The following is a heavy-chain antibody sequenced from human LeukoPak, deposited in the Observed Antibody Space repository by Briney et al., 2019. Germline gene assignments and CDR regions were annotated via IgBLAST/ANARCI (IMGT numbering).Heavy chain of an antibody. CDR1: GFTVSSNY. CDR3: ARTPTYYDILTDYPYYFDY. V-gene: IGHV3-53*01. Sequence: TGGSLRLSCAASGFTVSSNYMSWVRQAPGKGLEWVSVIYSGGSTYYADSVKGRFTISRDNSKNTLYLHMNSLRAEDTAVYYCARTPTYYDILTDYPYYFDYWGQGTLVTVSS. CDR2: IYSGGST. D-gene: IGHD3-9*01. J-gene: IGHJ4*02.